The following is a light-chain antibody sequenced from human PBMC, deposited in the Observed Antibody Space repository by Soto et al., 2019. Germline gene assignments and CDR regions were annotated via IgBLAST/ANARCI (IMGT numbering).Light chain of an antibody. CDR1: QSLLHINGYNY. J-gene: IGKJ2*01. CDR3: MQARQTLYT. Sequence: DIVMTQSPLSLPVTPGEPASISCRSSQSLLHINGYNYLDWYLQKPGQSPQLLIYLGSNRASGVPDRFSGSGSGTDFTLKISRVEAEDAGVYYCMQARQTLYTFGQGTKLEIK. V-gene: IGKV2-28*01. CDR2: LGS.